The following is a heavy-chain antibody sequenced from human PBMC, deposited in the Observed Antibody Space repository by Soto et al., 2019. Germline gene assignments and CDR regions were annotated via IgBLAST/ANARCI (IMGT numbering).Heavy chain of an antibody. Sequence: GGSLRLSCAASGFTVSSNYMSWVRQAPGKGLEWVSVIYSGGSTYYAGSVKGRFTISRDNSKNTLYLQMNSLRAEDTAVYYCARRQWLVLGTTYYYGMDVWGQGTTVTVSS. J-gene: IGHJ6*02. CDR1: GFTVSSNY. D-gene: IGHD6-19*01. CDR2: IYSGGST. V-gene: IGHV3-53*01. CDR3: ARRQWLVLGTTYYYGMDV.